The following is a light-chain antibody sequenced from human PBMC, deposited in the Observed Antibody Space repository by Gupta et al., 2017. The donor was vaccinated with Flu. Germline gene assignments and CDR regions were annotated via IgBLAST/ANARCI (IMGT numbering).Light chain of an antibody. CDR3: QSYDSSLTREV. V-gene: IGLV1-40*01. CDR1: SSNIGAGHD. Sequence: QSLLTHLLSVSVAPRQMVTISCTGCSSNIGAGHDVHWYQQLPGTAPKLLIYGNSNRPSGVPDRFSGSKSGTSASLAITGLQAEDEADYYCQSYDSSLTREVFGSGTKVTVL. CDR2: GNS. J-gene: IGLJ1*01.